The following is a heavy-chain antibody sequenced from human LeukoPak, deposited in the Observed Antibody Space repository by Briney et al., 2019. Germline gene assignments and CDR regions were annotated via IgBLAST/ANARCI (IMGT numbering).Heavy chain of an antibody. CDR1: GCTLSRYA. V-gene: IGHV1-69*13. Sequence: SVKVSCKASGCTLSRYAISWVRQAPGQGLEWMGGVIPIFGTANYAQKFQGRVTITPDESTSTPYMELSSLRSEDTAVYYCAVSSGSYLSPDYWGQGTLVTVSS. CDR2: VIPIFGTA. D-gene: IGHD1-26*01. J-gene: IGHJ4*02. CDR3: AVSSGSYLSPDY.